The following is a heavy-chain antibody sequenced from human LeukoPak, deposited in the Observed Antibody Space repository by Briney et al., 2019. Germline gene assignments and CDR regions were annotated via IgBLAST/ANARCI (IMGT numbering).Heavy chain of an antibody. V-gene: IGHV4-39*07. CDR2: IYYSGST. J-gene: IGHJ4*02. CDR3: ARESHSESY. Sequence: SETLSLTCTVSGGSISSSSYYWGWIRQPPGKGLEWIGSIYYSGSTYYNPSLKSRVTISVDTSKNQFSLKLSSVTAADTAVYYCARESHSESYWGQGTLVTVSS. D-gene: IGHD1-14*01. CDR1: GGSISSSSYY.